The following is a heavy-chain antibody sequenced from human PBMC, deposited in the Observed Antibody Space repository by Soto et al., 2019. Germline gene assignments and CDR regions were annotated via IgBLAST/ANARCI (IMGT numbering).Heavy chain of an antibody. CDR3: ARANVLWNLDY. J-gene: IGHJ4*02. D-gene: IGHD3-16*01. CDR1: GFTFSSYD. CDR2: IGTAGDT. Sequence: EVQLVESGGGLVQPGGSLRLSCAASGFTFSSYDMHWVRQATGKGLEWVSAIGTAGDTYYPGSVKGRFTISRGNAKNSLYLQMSSLRAGDTAVYYCARANVLWNLDYWGQGTLVTVSS. V-gene: IGHV3-13*01.